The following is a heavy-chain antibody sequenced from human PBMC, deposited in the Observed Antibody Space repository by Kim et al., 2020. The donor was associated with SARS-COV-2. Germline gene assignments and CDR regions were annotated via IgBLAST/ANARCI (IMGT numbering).Heavy chain of an antibody. CDR3: ARGDGYNFKFDY. V-gene: IGHV4-39*01. J-gene: IGHJ4*02. D-gene: IGHD1-1*01. Sequence: YSGPSHKSRVTISVDTSKNQFSLKLISVTAADTAVYYCARGDGYNFKFDYWGQGTLVTVSS.